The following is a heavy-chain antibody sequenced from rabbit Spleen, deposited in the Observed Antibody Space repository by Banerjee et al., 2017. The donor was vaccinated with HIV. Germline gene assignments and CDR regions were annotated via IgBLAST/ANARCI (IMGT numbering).Heavy chain of an antibody. J-gene: IGHJ4*01. V-gene: IGHV1S40*01. CDR1: GFSFSSSYY. D-gene: IGHD1-1*01. CDR3: ARDDIGSGWYFSV. CDR2: IYTGSSGT. Sequence: VESGGDLVKPGASLTLTCTASGFSFSSSYYMCWVRQAPGKGLEWIGCIYTGSSGTWYAGWAKGRFAISKTSSTTVTLQMTSLTAADAATYFCARDDIGSGWYFSVWAPGSLVT.